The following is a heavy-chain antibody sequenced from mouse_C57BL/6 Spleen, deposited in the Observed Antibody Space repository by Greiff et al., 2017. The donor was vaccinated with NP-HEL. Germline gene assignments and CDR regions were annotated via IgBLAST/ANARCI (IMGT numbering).Heavy chain of an antibody. D-gene: IGHD1-1*01. Sequence: QVQLKQPGAELVRPGSSVKLSCKASGYTFTTYWMHWVKQRPIQGLEWIGNIDPSDSETHYNQKFKDKATLTVDKSSSTAYMQLSSLTSEYSAVYYCARKTTVVNWYFDVWGTGTTVTVSS. CDR2: IDPSDSET. J-gene: IGHJ1*03. V-gene: IGHV1-52*01. CDR1: GYTFTTYW. CDR3: ARKTTVVNWYFDV.